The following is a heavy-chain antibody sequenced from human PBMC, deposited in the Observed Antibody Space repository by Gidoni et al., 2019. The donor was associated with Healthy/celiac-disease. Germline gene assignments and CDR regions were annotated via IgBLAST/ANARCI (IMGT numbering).Heavy chain of an antibody. CDR3: ARGGDPLLWFGDSYGMDV. Sequence: QVQLVQSGAEVKKPGASVKVSCTASGYTFTGYYMHWVRQAPGQGLAWMGWINPNSGGTNYAQKLQGRVTMTRDTSISTAYMELSRLRSDDTAVYYCARGGDPLLWFGDSYGMDVWGQGTTVTVSS. CDR1: GYTFTGYY. D-gene: IGHD3-10*01. V-gene: IGHV1-2*02. J-gene: IGHJ6*02. CDR2: INPNSGGT.